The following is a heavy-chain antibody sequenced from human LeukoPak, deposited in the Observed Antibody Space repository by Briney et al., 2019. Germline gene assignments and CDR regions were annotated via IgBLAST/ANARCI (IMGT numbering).Heavy chain of an antibody. CDR3: GRVVGQWLVLDY. D-gene: IGHD6-19*01. Sequence: GGSLRLSCAASGFTFSSYWMSWVRQAPGKGLEWVANIKQDGSEKYYVDSVKGRFTISRDNAKNSLYLQMNSLRAEDTAVFYCGRVVGQWLVLDYWGQGTLVTVSS. V-gene: IGHV3-7*01. CDR2: IKQDGSEK. CDR1: GFTFSSYW. J-gene: IGHJ4*02.